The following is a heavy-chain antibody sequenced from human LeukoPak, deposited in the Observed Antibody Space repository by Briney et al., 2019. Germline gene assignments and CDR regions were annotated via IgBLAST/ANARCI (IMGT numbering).Heavy chain of an antibody. CDR1: GYTFSSFA. CDR2: INTGNGNT. J-gene: IGHJ6*03. V-gene: IGHV1-3*04. D-gene: IGHD3-10*01. CDR3: ARDLAVRGPSYYYMDV. Sequence: GASVKVSCRASGYTFSSFAIHWVRQAPGQRLEWMGWINTGNGNTRYSQKFQGRFTITRDTSASTAYMELSSLRSEDTAVYFCARDLAVRGPSYYYMDVWGKGTTVTVSS.